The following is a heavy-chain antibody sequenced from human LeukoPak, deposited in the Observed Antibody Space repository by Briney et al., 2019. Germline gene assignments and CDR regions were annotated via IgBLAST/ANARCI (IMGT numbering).Heavy chain of an antibody. J-gene: IGHJ4*02. CDR3: ARDSPPDY. CDR1: GFTFSTYS. V-gene: IGHV3-48*01. CDR2: ISSSSTI. Sequence: GGSLRLSCAASGFTFSTYSMNCVRQAPGKGLEWVSYISSSSTIYYADSVKGRFTISRDNAKNSLFVQMNSLRAEDTAIYYCARDSPPDYWGQGTLVTVSS.